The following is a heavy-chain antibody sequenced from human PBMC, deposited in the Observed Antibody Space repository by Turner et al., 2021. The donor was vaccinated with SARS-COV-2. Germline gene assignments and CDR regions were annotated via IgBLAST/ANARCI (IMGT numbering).Heavy chain of an antibody. J-gene: IGHJ3*02. CDR1: GYTLTELS. Sequence: QVQLVQSGAEVKKHGAPVKVTPKVSGYTLTELSMHWVRQAPGKGLEWMGGFDPEDGETIYAQKFQGRVTMTEDTSTDTAYMELSSLRSEDTAVYYCATCRDGYNWGAFHIWGQGTMVTVSS. D-gene: IGHD5-12*01. V-gene: IGHV1-24*01. CDR2: FDPEDGET. CDR3: ATCRDGYNWGAFHI.